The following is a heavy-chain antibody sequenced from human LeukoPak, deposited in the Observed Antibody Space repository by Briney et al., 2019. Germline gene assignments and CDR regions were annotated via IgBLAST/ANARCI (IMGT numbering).Heavy chain of an antibody. D-gene: IGHD4-23*01. CDR2: INPNSGGT. CDR3: ARGREGYGGNSRYYFDY. J-gene: IGHJ4*02. Sequence: RASVKVSCKASGYTFTGYYMHWVRQAPGQGLEWMGRINPNSGGTNYAQKFQGRVTMTRDTSISTAYMELSRLRSDDTAVYYCARGREGYGGNSRYYFDYWGQGTLVTVSS. CDR1: GYTFTGYY. V-gene: IGHV1-2*06.